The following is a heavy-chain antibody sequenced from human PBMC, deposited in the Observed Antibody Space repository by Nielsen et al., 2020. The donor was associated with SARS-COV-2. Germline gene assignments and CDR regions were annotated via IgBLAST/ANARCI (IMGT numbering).Heavy chain of an antibody. CDR1: GFTFSSYG. CDR3: AGHLSWYGMDV. D-gene: IGHD3-16*02. CDR2: ISYDGSNK. V-gene: IGHV3-30*03. J-gene: IGHJ6*02. Sequence: GESLKISCAASGFTFSSYGMHWVRQAPGKGLEWVAVISYDGSNKYYAASVKGRFTISRDNSKNTLYLQMNSLRAEDTAVYYCAGHLSWYGMDVWGQGTTVTVSS.